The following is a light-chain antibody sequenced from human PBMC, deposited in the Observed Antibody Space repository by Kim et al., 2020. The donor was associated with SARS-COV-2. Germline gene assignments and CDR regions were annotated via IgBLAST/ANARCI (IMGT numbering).Light chain of an antibody. CDR1: SSNIGSNY. Sequence: GQKTTSSCSGTSSNIGSNYVNWYRQRPGTAPKPLSYRNNQRPSGVPERFSGSKSGTSASLAISGLRSEDEADYYCAAWDDSLSGVVFGGGTQLTVL. CDR3: AAWDDSLSGVV. V-gene: IGLV1-47*01. J-gene: IGLJ2*01. CDR2: RNN.